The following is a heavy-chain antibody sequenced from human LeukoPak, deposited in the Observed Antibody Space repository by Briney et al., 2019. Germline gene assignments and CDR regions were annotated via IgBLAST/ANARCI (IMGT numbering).Heavy chain of an antibody. V-gene: IGHV4-61*02. CDR2: IYTSGST. CDR1: GGSISSGSYY. CDR3: ARELSRGYNWFDP. D-gene: IGHD3-10*01. Sequence: PSQTLSLTCTVSGGSISSGSYYWSWIRQPAGKGLKWIGRIYTSGSTNYNPSLKSRVTISVGTSKNQFSLKLSSVTAADTAVYYCARELSRGYNWFDPWGQGTLVTVSS. J-gene: IGHJ5*02.